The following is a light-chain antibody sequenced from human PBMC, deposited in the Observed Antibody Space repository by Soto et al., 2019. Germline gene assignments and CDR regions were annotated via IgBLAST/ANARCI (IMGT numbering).Light chain of an antibody. CDR3: QQRSNWPPYT. CDR2: DAS. CDR1: QSVSSY. J-gene: IGKJ2*01. V-gene: IGKV3-11*01. Sequence: EIVLTQSPATLSLSPGERATLSCRASQSVSSYLAWYQQKPGQAPRLLIYDASNRATGIPARFSGSGSGTDFTLTISSLETEDFALYYCQQRSNWPPYTFGQGTKLEIK.